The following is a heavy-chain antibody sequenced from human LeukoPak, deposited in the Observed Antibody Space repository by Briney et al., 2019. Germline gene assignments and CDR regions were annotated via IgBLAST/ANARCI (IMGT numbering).Heavy chain of an antibody. Sequence: GGSLRLSRAASGFTFSSYAMSWVRQAPGKGLEWVSAISGSGGSTYYADSVKGRFTISRDNSKNTLYLQMNSLRAEDTAVYYCAREHYIVVVPAAERNYYYGMDVWGQGTTVTVSS. CDR3: AREHYIVVVPAAERNYYYGMDV. CDR2: ISGSGGST. D-gene: IGHD2-2*01. J-gene: IGHJ6*02. V-gene: IGHV3-23*01. CDR1: GFTFSSYA.